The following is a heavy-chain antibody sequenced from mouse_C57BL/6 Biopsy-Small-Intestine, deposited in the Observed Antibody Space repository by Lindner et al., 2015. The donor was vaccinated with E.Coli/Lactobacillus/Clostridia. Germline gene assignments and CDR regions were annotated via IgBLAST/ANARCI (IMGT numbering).Heavy chain of an antibody. J-gene: IGHJ3*01. Sequence: VQLQESGAELVKPGASVRLSCTASGFNIKDYYIHWVKQRTEQGLEWIRRIDPEDGEAKYAPRFQAKATITADTSSNTAYLQLSSLTSEDTAVYYCARGDDYLFTYWGQGTLVTVSA. D-gene: IGHD2-4*01. CDR1: GFNIKDYY. V-gene: IGHV14-2*01. CDR2: IDPEDGEA. CDR3: ARGDDYLFTY.